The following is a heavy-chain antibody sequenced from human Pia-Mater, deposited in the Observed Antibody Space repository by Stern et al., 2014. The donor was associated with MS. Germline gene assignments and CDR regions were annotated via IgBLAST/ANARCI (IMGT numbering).Heavy chain of an antibody. CDR1: GGTFSNYA. CDR2: LIIIFDTA. D-gene: IGHD3-22*01. CDR3: ARASERSGYYPDYFQY. Sequence: QVQLGQSGPEVKKPGSSVKVSCKASGGTFSNYAISWVRQAPGQGLEWMGGLIIIFDTANYAQKFQGRVTISADESTSTAYMELSSLRSEDTAVYYCARASERSGYYPDYFQYWGHGTPVTVSS. J-gene: IGHJ1*01. V-gene: IGHV1-69*01.